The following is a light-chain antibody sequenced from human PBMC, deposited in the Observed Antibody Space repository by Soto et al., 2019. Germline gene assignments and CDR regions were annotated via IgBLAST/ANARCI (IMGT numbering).Light chain of an antibody. CDR2: AAS. Sequence: DIQMTQSPSSLSASVEDRVIITCRASQSISNHLNWYQQKPGKAPKLLIFAASSLQSGVPSRFSGSRSGPDFTLTISSLQPEDIATYYCQQYSHLITFGQGTRLEIK. CDR3: QQYSHLIT. CDR1: QSISNH. V-gene: IGKV1-39*01. J-gene: IGKJ5*01.